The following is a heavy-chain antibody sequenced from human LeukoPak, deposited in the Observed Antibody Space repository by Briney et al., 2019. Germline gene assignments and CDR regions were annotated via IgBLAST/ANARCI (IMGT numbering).Heavy chain of an antibody. J-gene: IGHJ3*02. CDR3: ARVVSSSWSFDAFDI. Sequence: SETLPLTCTVSGGSISSYYWSWIRQPAGKGLEWIGRIYTSGSTNYNPSLKSRVTMSVDTPKNQFSLKLSTVTAADTAVYYCARVVSSSWSFDAFDIWGQGTMVTVSS. CDR2: IYTSGST. D-gene: IGHD6-13*01. V-gene: IGHV4-4*07. CDR1: GGSISSYY.